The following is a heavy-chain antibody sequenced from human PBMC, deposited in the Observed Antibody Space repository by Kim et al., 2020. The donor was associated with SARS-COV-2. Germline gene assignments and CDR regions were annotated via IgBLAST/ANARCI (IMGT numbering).Heavy chain of an antibody. CDR3: ARDAEADFPHWFDP. J-gene: IGHJ5*02. V-gene: IGHV3-23*01. Sequence: GGSLRLSCTASGFTFASYAMAWVRQAPGKGLEWVSTISGSASRTYYADSVKGRFTISRDNSKKTLYLQMNSLRADDTAMFYCARDAEADFPHWFDPWGQG. CDR1: GFTFASYA. CDR2: ISGSASRT.